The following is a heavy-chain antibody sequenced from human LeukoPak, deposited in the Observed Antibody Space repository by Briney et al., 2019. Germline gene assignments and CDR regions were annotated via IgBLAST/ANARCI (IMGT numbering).Heavy chain of an antibody. CDR2: INPNSGGT. J-gene: IGHJ3*02. CDR1: GYTFTGYY. CDR3: ARESRDGYSDAFDI. V-gene: IGHV1-2*02. Sequence: SVKISCKASGYTFTGYYMHWVRQAPGQGLEWMGWINPNSGGTNYAQKFQGRVTMTRDTSISTAYMELSRLRSDDTAVYYCARESRDGYSDAFDIWGQGTMVTVSS. D-gene: IGHD5-24*01.